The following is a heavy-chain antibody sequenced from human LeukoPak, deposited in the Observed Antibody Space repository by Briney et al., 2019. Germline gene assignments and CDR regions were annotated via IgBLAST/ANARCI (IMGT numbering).Heavy chain of an antibody. CDR2: ISYDGSNK. CDR1: GFTFSSYA. V-gene: IGHV3-30*04. D-gene: IGHD3-10*01. CDR3: AKDGLWFGEHAYYMDV. Sequence: GGSLRLSCAASGFTFSSYAMSWVRQAPGKGLEWVAVISYDGSNKYYADSVKGRFTISRDNSKNTLYLQMNSLRAEDTAVYYCAKDGLWFGEHAYYMDVWGKGTTVTISS. J-gene: IGHJ6*03.